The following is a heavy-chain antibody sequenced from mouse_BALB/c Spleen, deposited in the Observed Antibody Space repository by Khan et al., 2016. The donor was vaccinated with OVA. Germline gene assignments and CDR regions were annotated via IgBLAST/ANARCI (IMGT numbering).Heavy chain of an antibody. J-gene: IGHJ3*01. CDR1: GYTFTSYT. D-gene: IGHD2-5*01. CDR3: ARRGSYYSNDGCFDY. CDR2: INPCSGNT. V-gene: IGHV1-4*01. Sequence: QVHVKQSGADLARPWASVTLSCKASGYTFTSYTMHWVKQRPGQGMEWIGYINPCSGNTNYNQKFKDKATLTADKSSSTAYMQLSSLTSEDSAVYYCARRGSYYSNDGCFDYWGQGTLVTVS.